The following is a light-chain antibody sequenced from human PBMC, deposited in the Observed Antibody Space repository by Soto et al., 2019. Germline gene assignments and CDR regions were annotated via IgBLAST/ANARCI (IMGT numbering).Light chain of an antibody. CDR2: AAS. Sequence: DIPMTQSPSSLSASVGDRVTITCRASQGISNFLAWYQQKPGKVPKLLISAASTLQSGVPSRFSGSGSGTDFTLTITSLQPEDVATYYCQKYSSVITFGPGTRLEIK. J-gene: IGKJ5*01. V-gene: IGKV1-27*01. CDR1: QGISNF. CDR3: QKYSSVIT.